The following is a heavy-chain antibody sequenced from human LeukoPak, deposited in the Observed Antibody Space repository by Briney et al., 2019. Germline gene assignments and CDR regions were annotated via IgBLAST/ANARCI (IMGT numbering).Heavy chain of an antibody. CDR1: GGTFSSYA. CDR3: ARSCSSTSCFYYFDY. V-gene: IGHV1-69*05. D-gene: IGHD2-2*01. CDR2: IIPIFGTA. Sequence: ASVKVSCKASGGTFSSYAMSWVRQAPGQGLEWMGAIIPIFGTANYAHKFQGRVTITTDESTSTAYMELSSLRSEDTAVYYCARSCSSTSCFYYFDYWGQGTLVTVSS. J-gene: IGHJ4*02.